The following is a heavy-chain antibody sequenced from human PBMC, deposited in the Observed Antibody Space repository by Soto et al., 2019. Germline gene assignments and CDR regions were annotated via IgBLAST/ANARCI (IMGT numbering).Heavy chain of an antibody. CDR1: GYTFTSYA. J-gene: IGHJ6*02. Sequence: ASVEVSCKXSGYTFTSYAMHWVRQAPGQRLEWMGWINAGNGNTKYSQKFQGRVTITRDTSASTAYMELSSLRSEDTAVYYCARDSAHSKGGRGYYYYYYGMDVWGQGTTVTVSS. V-gene: IGHV1-3*01. CDR3: ARDSAHSKGGRGYYYYYYGMDV. D-gene: IGHD4-4*01. CDR2: INAGNGNT.